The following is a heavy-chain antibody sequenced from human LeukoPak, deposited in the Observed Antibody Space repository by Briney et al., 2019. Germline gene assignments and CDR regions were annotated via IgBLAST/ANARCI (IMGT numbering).Heavy chain of an antibody. CDR2: IYPGDSAT. J-gene: IGHJ5*02. D-gene: IGHD4-11*01. CDR3: ARLHDDYSDSFDP. V-gene: IGHV5-51*01. Sequence: GESLKISCKGSGYNFPSYWIAWVRQMPGKGLEWMGIIYPGDSATRYSPSFQGQVTISADKSISTAYLQWSGLKASDTAIYYCARLHDDYSDSFDPWGQGTLVTVSS. CDR1: GYNFPSYW.